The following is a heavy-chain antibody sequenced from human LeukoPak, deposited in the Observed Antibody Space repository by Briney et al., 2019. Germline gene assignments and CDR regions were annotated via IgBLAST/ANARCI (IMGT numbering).Heavy chain of an antibody. CDR3: ARDLSGYSYGYYFDY. J-gene: IGHJ4*02. D-gene: IGHD5-18*01. CDR1: GFTFSSYA. Sequence: GRSLRLSCAASGFTFSSYAMHWVRQAPGKGPEWVAVISYDGSNKYYADSVKGRFTISRDNSKNTLYLQMNSLRAEDTAVYYCARDLSGYSYGYYFDYWGQGTLVTVSS. CDR2: ISYDGSNK. V-gene: IGHV3-30*04.